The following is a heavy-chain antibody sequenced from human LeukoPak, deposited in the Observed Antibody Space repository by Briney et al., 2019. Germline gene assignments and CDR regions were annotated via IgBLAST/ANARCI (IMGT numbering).Heavy chain of an antibody. V-gene: IGHV4-34*01. D-gene: IGHD6-25*01. CDR3: ARRQATAGRWD. CDR1: GGSFSGYN. Sequence: SETLSLTCAVYGGSFSGYNWNWIRQPPGKGLEWIGEVNRLGGTNYNPSLSSRVTISVDTSKNQFSLKLTSVTAADTAVYYCARRQATAGRWDWAQGTLVTVS. J-gene: IGHJ4*02. CDR2: VNRLGGT.